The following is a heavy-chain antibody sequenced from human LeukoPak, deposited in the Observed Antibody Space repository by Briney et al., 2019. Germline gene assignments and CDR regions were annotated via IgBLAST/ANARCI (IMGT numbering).Heavy chain of an antibody. CDR1: GFNFNSYW. D-gene: IGHD1-7*01. J-gene: IGHJ4*02. V-gene: IGHV3-7*01. CDR2: INQDGSET. Sequence: GGSLRLSCVGSGFNFNSYWMSWVRQAPGKGLEWVANINQDGSETYHVDSVKGRFTISRDNARNSLYLQMNSLRSEDTAVYYCARVRYNWNYGDYWGQGTLVTVSS. CDR3: ARVRYNWNYGDY.